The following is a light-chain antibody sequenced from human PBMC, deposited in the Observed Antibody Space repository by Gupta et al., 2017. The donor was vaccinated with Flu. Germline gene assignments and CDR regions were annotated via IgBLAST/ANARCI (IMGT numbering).Light chain of an antibody. V-gene: IGKV1-5*01. J-gene: IGKJ1*01. Sequence: PSPLSASVGDRVTITCRASQSISSYLAWYQQKPGKGPKLLIYDASSLKSGVPSRFSGSGSGTDFTLTISSLQPDDVATYYCQKYNSDPWTFGQGTKVEIK. CDR2: DAS. CDR1: QSISSY. CDR3: QKYNSDPWT.